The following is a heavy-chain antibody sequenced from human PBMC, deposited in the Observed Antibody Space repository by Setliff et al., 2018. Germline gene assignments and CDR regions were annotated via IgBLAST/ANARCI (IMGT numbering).Heavy chain of an antibody. CDR3: ARGSYYDSSGYSPDFFDY. V-gene: IGHV4-39*01. Sequence: WVRQAPGKGLEWIGSIYYSGNTFYNPSLNSRVTISVDTSKNQFSLKLSSVTAADTAVYYCARGSYYDSSGYSPDFFDYWGQGTLVTVSS. J-gene: IGHJ4*02. CDR2: IYYSGNT. D-gene: IGHD3-22*01.